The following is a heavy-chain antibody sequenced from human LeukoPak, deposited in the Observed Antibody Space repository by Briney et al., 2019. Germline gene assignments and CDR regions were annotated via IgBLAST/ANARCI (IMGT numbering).Heavy chain of an antibody. CDR1: GGSFSGYY. CDR3: ARDKTVTLRWGRTTNNWFDP. V-gene: IGHV4-34*01. D-gene: IGHD4-17*01. Sequence: SETLSLTCAVYGGSFSGYYWSWIRQPPGKGLGWIGEINHSGSTNYNPSLKSRVTISVDTSKNQFSLKLSSVTAADTAVYYCARDKTVTLRWGRTTNNWFDPWGQGTLVTVSS. J-gene: IGHJ5*02. CDR2: INHSGST.